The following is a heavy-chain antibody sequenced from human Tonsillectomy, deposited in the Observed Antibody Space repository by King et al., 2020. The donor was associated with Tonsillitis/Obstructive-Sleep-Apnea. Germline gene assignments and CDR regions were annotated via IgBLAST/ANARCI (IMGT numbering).Heavy chain of an antibody. Sequence: VQLVESGGGVVQPGRSLRLSCAASGFTFSSYAMHWVRQAPGKGLEWVAVISYDGSNKYYADSVKGRFTISRDNSKNTLYLQMNSLRAEDTAVYYCARAHYDSSCYYSNYLDYWGQGTLVTVSS. CDR3: ARAHYDSSCYYSNYLDY. CDR2: ISYDGSNK. CDR1: GFTFSSYA. D-gene: IGHD3-22*01. J-gene: IGHJ4*02. V-gene: IGHV3-30*01.